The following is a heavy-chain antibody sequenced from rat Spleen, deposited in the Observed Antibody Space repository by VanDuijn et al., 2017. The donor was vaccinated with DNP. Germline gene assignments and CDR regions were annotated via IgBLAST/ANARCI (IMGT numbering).Heavy chain of an antibody. Sequence: EVQLVESGGGLVQPGRSLKVSCAASGFTFSDYNMAWVRQAPKKGLEWVATITYDGSRTYCRDSVKGRFTISRDDAENTLYLEMSSLRSEDTATYFCTRGRDYFDYWGQGVMVTVSS. V-gene: IGHV5-7*01. CDR3: TRGRDYFDY. J-gene: IGHJ2*01. CDR1: GFTFSDYN. CDR2: ITYDGSRT.